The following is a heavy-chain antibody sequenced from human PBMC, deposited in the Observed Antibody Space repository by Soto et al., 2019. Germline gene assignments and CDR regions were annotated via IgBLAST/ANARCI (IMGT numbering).Heavy chain of an antibody. V-gene: IGHV3-30*03. Sequence: GGSLRLSCVGSGFSFGRYGIHWVRQAPGKGLEWVAWVSYDGRNRNYADSLKARLTIPRDNSKDTAFLQMNSLGPDDTSVYYCAREYLDHGPDVWGRGTSVTVSS. CDR2: VSYDGRNR. J-gene: IGHJ6*02. CDR3: AREYLDHGPDV. CDR1: GFSFGRYG.